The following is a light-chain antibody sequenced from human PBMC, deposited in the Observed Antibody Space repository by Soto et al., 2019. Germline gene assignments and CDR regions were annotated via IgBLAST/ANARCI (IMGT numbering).Light chain of an antibody. V-gene: IGLV1-40*01. Sequence: QSVLTQSPSVSGAPGQRVTISCTGSSSNIGAGYAVHWHQQLPGKAPKLLIYGNSNRPSGVPDRFSGSKSGTSASLAITGLQAEDEADYYCQSYDTSLSAYVFGTGTKLTVL. CDR1: SSNIGAGYA. J-gene: IGLJ1*01. CDR3: QSYDTSLSAYV. CDR2: GNS.